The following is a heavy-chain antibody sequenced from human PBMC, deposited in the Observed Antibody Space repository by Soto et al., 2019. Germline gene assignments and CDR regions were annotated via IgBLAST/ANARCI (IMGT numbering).Heavy chain of an antibody. D-gene: IGHD2-2*01. J-gene: IGHJ6*02. CDR1: GYTFTGYY. V-gene: IGHV1-2*02. CDR3: ARDKPNGTSIYYYGMDV. CDR2: INPNSGGT. Sequence: ASVKVSCKASGYTFTGYYMHWVRQAPGQGLEWMGWINPNSGGTNYAQKFQGRVTMTRDTTISTAYMELSRLRSDDTAVYYCARDKPNGTSIYYYGMDVCGQGTPVTVSS.